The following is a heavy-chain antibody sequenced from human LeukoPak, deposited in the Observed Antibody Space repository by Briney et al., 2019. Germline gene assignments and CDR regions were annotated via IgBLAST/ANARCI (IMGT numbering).Heavy chain of an antibody. V-gene: IGHV3-21*04. J-gene: IGHJ4*02. CDR3: AKTRPLDSSSWSHGDY. CDR1: GFTFSSYS. CDR2: ISSGSTYV. Sequence: GGSLRLSCAASGFTFSSYSMNWVRQAPGKGLEWVSSISSGSTYVYYADSVQGRFTISRDNAQSSMYLQMNSLRAEDTAVYYCAKTRPLDSSSWSHGDYWGQGTLVTVSS. D-gene: IGHD6-13*01.